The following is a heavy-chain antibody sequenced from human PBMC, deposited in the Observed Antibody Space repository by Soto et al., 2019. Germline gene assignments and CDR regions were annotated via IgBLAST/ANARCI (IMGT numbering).Heavy chain of an antibody. CDR2: IYYSGGT. V-gene: IGHV4-31*03. D-gene: IGHD3-10*01. J-gene: IGHJ5*02. CDR3: ARGRTEAGYYYGSGSSWFDP. Sequence: SETLSLTCTVSGGSISSGGYYWSWIRQHPGKGLEWIGYIYYSGGTYYNPSLKSRVTISVDTSKNQFSLKLSSVTAADTAVYYCARGRTEAGYYYGSGSSWFDPWGQGTLATVSS. CDR1: GGSISSGGYY.